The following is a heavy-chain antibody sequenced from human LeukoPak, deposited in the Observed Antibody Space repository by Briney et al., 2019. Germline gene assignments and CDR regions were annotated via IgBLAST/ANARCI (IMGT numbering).Heavy chain of an antibody. V-gene: IGHV4-59*08. J-gene: IGHJ4*02. CDR1: GGSISNYY. Sequence: TSETLSLTCSVSGGSISNYYWIWIRQPPGMGLEWIGNIYYSGSTNYNPSLKSRVTISVDTSKNQLSLKLSSVTAAGTAVYYCARRASTGYYSDWGQGTLVTVSS. D-gene: IGHD3-22*01. CDR3: ARRASTGYYSD. CDR2: IYYSGST.